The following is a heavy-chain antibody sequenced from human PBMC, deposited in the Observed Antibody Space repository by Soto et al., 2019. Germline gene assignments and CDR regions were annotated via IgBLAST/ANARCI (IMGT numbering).Heavy chain of an antibody. CDR2: IRTKTDDEAT. CDR1: GFTFNYAW. Sequence: EVQLVESGGGLVKPGESLRLSCTASGFTFNYAWMSWVRQAPGKGLEWVARIRTKTDDEATDYAAPVKGRFSVSRDDSKNTVHLQMNSLKTEETAVYYCAKGAHWGQGILVTVSS. V-gene: IGHV3-15*01. CDR3: AKGAH. J-gene: IGHJ4*02.